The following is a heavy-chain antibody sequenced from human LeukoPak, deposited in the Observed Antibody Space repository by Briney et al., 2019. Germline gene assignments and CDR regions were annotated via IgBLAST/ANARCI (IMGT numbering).Heavy chain of an antibody. V-gene: IGHV4-59*01. D-gene: IGHD1-14*01. J-gene: IGHJ4*02. CDR2: IYYSGST. CDR3: ARATTYYFDY. Sequence: SETLSLTCAVSGGSISSYYWSWIRQPPGKGLEWIGYIYYSGSTNYNPSLKSRVTISVDTSKNQFSLKLSSVTAADTAVYYCARATTYYFDYWGQGTLVTVSS. CDR1: GGSISSYY.